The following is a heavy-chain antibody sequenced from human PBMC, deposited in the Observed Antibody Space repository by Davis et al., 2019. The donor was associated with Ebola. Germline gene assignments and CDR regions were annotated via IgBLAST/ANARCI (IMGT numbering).Heavy chain of an antibody. CDR1: GFTFSTYS. D-gene: IGHD2/OR15-2a*01. J-gene: IGHJ3*01. CDR2: ISSDSDYI. CDR3: AKDTSTVWFDV. V-gene: IGHV3-21*01. Sequence: GESLKISCAASGFTFSTYSMSWVRQAPGKGLEWVSSISSDSDYIYYADSAKGRFTISRDNAKNSLYLQMNSLRAEDTAVYYCAKDTSTVWFDVWGQGTMVTVSS.